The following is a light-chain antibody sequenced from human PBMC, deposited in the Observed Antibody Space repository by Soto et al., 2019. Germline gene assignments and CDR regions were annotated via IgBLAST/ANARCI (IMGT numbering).Light chain of an antibody. CDR2: EVS. V-gene: IGLV2-14*01. Sequence: QSVLTHPASVSWSPGQSITLSCTGTSSDVGSYNYVSWYQQHPGKAPKLLIYEVSDRPSGVSSRFSGSKSGNTVSLTISGLQAEDEADYYCSSYTSSSTLYVFGTGTKVTVL. J-gene: IGLJ1*01. CDR3: SSYTSSSTLYV. CDR1: SSDVGSYNY.